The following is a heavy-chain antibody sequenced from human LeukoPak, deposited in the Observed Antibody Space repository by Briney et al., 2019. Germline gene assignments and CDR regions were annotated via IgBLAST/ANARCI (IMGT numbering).Heavy chain of an antibody. CDR3: AKDRSVVVAATWFDP. Sequence: GGSLRLSCAVSGFTFRNYAMHWVRQAPGKGLEWVAVISYDGSKKYYADSVKGRFTISRDNPKNTLYLQMNSLRAEDTAVYYCAKDRSVVVAATWFDPWGQGTLVTVSS. J-gene: IGHJ5*02. CDR1: GFTFRNYA. CDR2: ISYDGSKK. V-gene: IGHV3-30-3*01. D-gene: IGHD2-15*01.